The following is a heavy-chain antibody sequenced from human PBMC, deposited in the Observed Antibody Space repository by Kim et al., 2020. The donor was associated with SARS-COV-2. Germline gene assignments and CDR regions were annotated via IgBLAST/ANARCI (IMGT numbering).Heavy chain of an antibody. CDR3: SRPYTYYYGSGSQPFDY. CDR2: INAGNGNT. CDR1: GYNFTSYA. V-gene: IGHV1-3*01. Sequence: ASVKVSCKASGYNFTSYAMHWVRQAPGQRLEWMGWINAGNGNTKYSQKFQVRVTITRDTSASTAYMELSSLRSEDTAVYYFSRPYTYYYGSGSQPFDYWGQGTLVTVSS. D-gene: IGHD3-10*01. J-gene: IGHJ4*02.